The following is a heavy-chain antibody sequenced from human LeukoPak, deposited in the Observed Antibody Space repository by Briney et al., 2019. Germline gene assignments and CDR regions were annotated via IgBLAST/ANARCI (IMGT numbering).Heavy chain of an antibody. CDR2: ISSSSSYI. J-gene: IGHJ2*01. CDR3: ARDRGERGYSGYDYDWYFDL. Sequence: GGSLRLSCAASGFTFSSYSMTWVRQAPGKGLEWVSSISSSSSYIYYADSVKGRFTISRDNAKNSLYLQVNSLRAEDTAVYYCARDRGERGYSGYDYDWYFDLWGRGTLVTVSS. D-gene: IGHD5-12*01. CDR1: GFTFSSYS. V-gene: IGHV3-21*01.